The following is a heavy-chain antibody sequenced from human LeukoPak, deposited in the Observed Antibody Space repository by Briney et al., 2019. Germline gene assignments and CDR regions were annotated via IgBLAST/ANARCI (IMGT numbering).Heavy chain of an antibody. Sequence: GGSLRLSCAASGLTFSSYWMHWVRQAPGKGLVWVSRINSDGSSTSYADSVKGRFPISRDNAKNTLYLQMNSLRGEDTAVYYCARKAGGYSYGPLDYWGQGTLVTVSS. D-gene: IGHD5-18*01. J-gene: IGHJ4*02. V-gene: IGHV3-74*01. CDR3: ARKAGGYSYGPLDY. CDR1: GLTFSSYW. CDR2: INSDGSST.